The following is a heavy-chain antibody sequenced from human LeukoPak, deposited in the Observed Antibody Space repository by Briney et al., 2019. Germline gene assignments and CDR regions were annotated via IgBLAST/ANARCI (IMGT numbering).Heavy chain of an antibody. D-gene: IGHD3-10*01. CDR1: GFIFSDYW. Sequence: GGSLRLSCTASGFIFSDYWMRWVRQAPGKGLEWAATIHKDGGEKWYVDSVKGRATISRDNVRNSLYLQMNSLRAEDTAVYYCARDEPWGSAYGDVWAKGTTVTISS. CDR2: IHKDGGEK. J-gene: IGHJ6*04. CDR3: ARDEPWGSAYGDV. V-gene: IGHV3-7*01.